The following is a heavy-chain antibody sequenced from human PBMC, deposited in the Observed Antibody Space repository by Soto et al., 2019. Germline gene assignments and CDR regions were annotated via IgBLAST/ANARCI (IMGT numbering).Heavy chain of an antibody. CDR3: ATGSSYDSPLNHFLDY. J-gene: IGHJ4*02. Sequence: QVQLVQSGAEVKKPGSSVKVSCKSSGGIFTSYAISWVRQAPGQGLEWMGGIIPIFGTTNYAEKFQGRVTISADESTSTAYMVLSSLRSEDTAVYFCATGSSYDSPLNHFLDYWGQGTRVTVSS. CDR2: IIPIFGTT. V-gene: IGHV1-69*01. CDR1: GGIFTSYA. D-gene: IGHD6-13*01.